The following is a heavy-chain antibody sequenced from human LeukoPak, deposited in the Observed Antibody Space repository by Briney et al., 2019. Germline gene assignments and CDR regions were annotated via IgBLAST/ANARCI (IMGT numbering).Heavy chain of an antibody. Sequence: GGSLRLSCAASGFTFSSYSMSWVRQAPGKGLEWVSSISSSSSYIYYADSVKGRFTISRDNAKNSLYLQMNSLRAEDTAVYYCARDRSGSYPNWFDPWGQGTLVTVSS. CDR3: ARDRSGSYPNWFDP. CDR1: GFTFSSYS. V-gene: IGHV3-21*01. CDR2: ISSSSSYI. J-gene: IGHJ5*02. D-gene: IGHD1-26*01.